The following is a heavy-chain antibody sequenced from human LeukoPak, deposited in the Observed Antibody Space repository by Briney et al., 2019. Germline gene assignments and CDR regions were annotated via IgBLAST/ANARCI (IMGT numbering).Heavy chain of an antibody. J-gene: IGHJ4*02. CDR1: GFTFSSYS. V-gene: IGHV3-21*01. CDR3: TRGGGWYVDDY. Sequence: GGSLRLSCAASGFTFSSYSMNWVRQAPGKGLEWVSSISSSSSYIYYADSVKGRFTISRDNAKNSLYLQMNSLRADDTAVYYCTRGGGWYVDDYWGQGTLVTVSS. D-gene: IGHD6-19*01. CDR2: ISSSSSYI.